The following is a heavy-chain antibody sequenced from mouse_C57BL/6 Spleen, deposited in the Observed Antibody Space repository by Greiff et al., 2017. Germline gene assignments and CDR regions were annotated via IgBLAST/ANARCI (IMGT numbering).Heavy chain of an antibody. CDR1: GFTFSDYG. Sequence: EVKLVESGGGLVKPGGSLKLSCAASGFTFSDYGMHWVRQAPEKGLEWVAYISSGSSTIYYADTVKGRFTISRDNAKNTLFLQMTSLRSEDTAMYYCASPYYASYAMDYWGQGTSVTVSS. V-gene: IGHV5-17*01. D-gene: IGHD2-10*01. CDR3: ASPYYASYAMDY. CDR2: ISSGSSTI. J-gene: IGHJ4*01.